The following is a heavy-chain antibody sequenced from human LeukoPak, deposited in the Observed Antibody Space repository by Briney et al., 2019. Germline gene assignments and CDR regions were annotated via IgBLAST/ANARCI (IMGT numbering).Heavy chain of an antibody. J-gene: IGHJ4*02. V-gene: IGHV4-59*08. Sequence: SETLSLTCTVSGGSISSYYWSWIRQPPGKGLEWIGYIYYSGSTNYNPSLKSRVTISVDTSKNQFSLKLSSVTAADTAVYYCARHAYDYVWGSYHCYFDYWGQGTLVTVSS. D-gene: IGHD3-16*02. CDR1: GGSISSYY. CDR3: ARHAYDYVWGSYHCYFDY. CDR2: IYYSGST.